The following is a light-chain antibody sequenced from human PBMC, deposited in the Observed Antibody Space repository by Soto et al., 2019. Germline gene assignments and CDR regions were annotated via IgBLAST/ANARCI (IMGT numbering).Light chain of an antibody. CDR1: QSVSNNY. CDR2: DAS. CDR3: QQCATSPLT. Sequence: IVLTQSPGTLSLSPGERATLSCRASQSVSNNYVAWYQQKPGQAPRLLIYDASSRATGIPDRFSGSGSGTDFTLTISRLELEDFAVYYCQQCATSPLTFGQGTRVDIK. J-gene: IGKJ1*01. V-gene: IGKV3-20*01.